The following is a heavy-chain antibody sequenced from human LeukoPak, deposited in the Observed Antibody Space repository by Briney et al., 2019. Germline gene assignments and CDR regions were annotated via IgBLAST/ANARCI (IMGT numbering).Heavy chain of an antibody. CDR3: ARDEYDYGGTLPWG. CDR2: IKPDGSAQ. V-gene: IGHV3-7*01. D-gene: IGHD4-23*01. J-gene: IGHJ4*02. CDR1: GFTFSSYS. Sequence: PGGSLRLSCAASGFTFSSYSMTWVRQAPGKGLEWVANIKPDGSAQYYADSVRGRFTISRDNAKNSLYLQMNSLRAEDTAVYYCARDEYDYGGTLPWGWGQGTLVTVSS.